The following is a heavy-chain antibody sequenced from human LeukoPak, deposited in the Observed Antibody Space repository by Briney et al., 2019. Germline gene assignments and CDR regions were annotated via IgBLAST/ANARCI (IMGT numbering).Heavy chain of an antibody. Sequence: GGSLRLSCAASGFTFSSYWMSWVRQAPGKGLEWVANIKQDGSEKYYVDSVKGRFTISRDNAKNSLYLQMNSLRAEDTALYYCAKGYYYDSSGYYYDYWGQGTLVTVSS. J-gene: IGHJ4*02. V-gene: IGHV3-7*03. CDR1: GFTFSSYW. D-gene: IGHD3-22*01. CDR3: AKGYYYDSSGYYYDY. CDR2: IKQDGSEK.